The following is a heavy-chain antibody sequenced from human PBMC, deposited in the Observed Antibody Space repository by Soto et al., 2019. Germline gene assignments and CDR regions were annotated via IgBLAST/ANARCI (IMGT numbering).Heavy chain of an antibody. CDR2: IYSGGST. V-gene: IGHV3-53*04. CDR3: AVLTGSRNYYYYMDV. D-gene: IGHD3-9*01. J-gene: IGHJ6*03. CDR1: GFTVSSNY. Sequence: HPGGSPRLSCAASGFTVSSNYMSWVRQAPGKGLEWVSVIYSGGSTYYADSVKGRFTISRHNSKNTLYLQMNSLRAEDTAVYYCAVLTGSRNYYYYMDVWGKGTTVTVSS.